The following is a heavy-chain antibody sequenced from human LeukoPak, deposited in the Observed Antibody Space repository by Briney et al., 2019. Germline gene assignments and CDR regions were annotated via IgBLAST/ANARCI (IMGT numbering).Heavy chain of an antibody. CDR1: GGSFSGYY. CDR2: IYYSGST. V-gene: IGHV4-59*01. CDR3: ARMREEDYYDSSGYYYFDY. D-gene: IGHD3-22*01. Sequence: PSETLSLTCAVYGGSFSGYYWSWIRQPPGKGLEWIGYIYYSGSTNYNPSLKSRVTISVDTSKNQFSLKLSSVTAADTAVYYCARMREEDYYDSSGYYYFDYWGQGTLVTVSS. J-gene: IGHJ4*02.